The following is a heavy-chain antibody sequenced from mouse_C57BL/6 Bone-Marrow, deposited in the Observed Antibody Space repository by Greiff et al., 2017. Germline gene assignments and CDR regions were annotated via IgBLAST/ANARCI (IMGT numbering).Heavy chain of an antibody. V-gene: IGHV1-19*01. Sequence: EVQLQQSGPVLVKPGASVKMSCKASGYTFTDYYMNWVKQSHGQSLEWIGVINPYNGGTSYNQKFKGKATLTVDKSSSTAYMQLTSLTSEDSAVYYCARSYYEYDVAWFSYWGQGTIVTVSA. CDR2: INPYNGGT. J-gene: IGHJ3*01. D-gene: IGHD2-4*01. CDR3: ARSYYEYDVAWFSY. CDR1: GYTFTDYY.